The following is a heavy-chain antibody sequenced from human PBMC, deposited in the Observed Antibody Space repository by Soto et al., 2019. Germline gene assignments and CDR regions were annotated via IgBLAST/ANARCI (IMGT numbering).Heavy chain of an antibody. CDR1: GGTFSSYA. J-gene: IGHJ6*02. V-gene: IGHV1-69*13. CDR2: IIPIFGTA. Sequence: SVKVSCKASGGTFSSYAISWVRQAPGQGLEWMGGIIPIFGTANYAQKFQGRVTITADESTSTAYMELSSLRSEDTAVYYCARDEGYGESTEMGYYYGMDVWGQGTTVTVSS. CDR3: ARDEGYGESTEMGYYYGMDV. D-gene: IGHD4-17*01.